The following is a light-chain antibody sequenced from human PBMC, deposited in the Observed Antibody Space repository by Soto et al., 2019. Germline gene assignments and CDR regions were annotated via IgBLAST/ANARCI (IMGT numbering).Light chain of an antibody. CDR2: RAS. CDR3: QQYNNWPRT. V-gene: IGKV3-15*01. CDR1: QSLSSN. J-gene: IGKJ1*01. Sequence: EILLTQSPDTVSVSPGETATLSCRASQSLSSNLAWYQQKPGQAPRLLIFRASTRATGIPARFSATGSGTEFTLTISSLQSEDFAVYYCQQYNNWPRTFGQGTKVDIK.